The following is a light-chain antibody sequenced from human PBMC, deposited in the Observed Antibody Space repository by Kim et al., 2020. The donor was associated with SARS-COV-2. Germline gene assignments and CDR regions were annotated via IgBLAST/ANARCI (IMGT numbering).Light chain of an antibody. CDR3: SSWAGSSTRYV. V-gene: IGLV2-14*03. Sequence: QEITIACTGTSSDGGGYNYDSWYQQQPGKAPKLMIYDVSNRPSGVSDRFSGSKSGNTASLTISGLQAEDEADYYCSSWAGSSTRYVFGTGTKVTVL. CDR2: DVS. J-gene: IGLJ1*01. CDR1: SSDGGGYNY.